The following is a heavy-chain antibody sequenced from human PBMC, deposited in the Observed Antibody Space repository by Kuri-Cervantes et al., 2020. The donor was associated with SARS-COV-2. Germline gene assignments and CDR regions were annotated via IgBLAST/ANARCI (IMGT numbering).Heavy chain of an antibody. D-gene: IGHD3-3*01. J-gene: IGHJ4*02. Sequence: SETLSLTCPVSGGSVSDRNSYWTWIRQSPGKGLEWIGYTYHTGSPTYSPSPKSRVTISLDKPKSQFSLRLTSVTAADTAVYYCSRSPYDFWSGSWGWGQGTLVTVSS. CDR2: TYHTGSP. CDR1: GGSVSDRNSY. CDR3: SRSPYDFWSGSWG. V-gene: IGHV4-61*01.